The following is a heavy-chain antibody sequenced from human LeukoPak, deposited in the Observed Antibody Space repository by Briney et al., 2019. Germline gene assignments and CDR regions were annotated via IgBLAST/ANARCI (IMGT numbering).Heavy chain of an antibody. J-gene: IGHJ6*02. CDR1: GYTFTGYH. CDR3: ARAAKISSGWRTFGMDV. Sequence: ASVKVSCKASGYTFTGYHMHWVRQAPGQGLEWMGRINPNSGDTNYAQKFQGRVTLTTDTSTNTAYMELRSLRSDDTAVYYCARAAKISSGWRTFGMDVWGQGTTVTVSS. D-gene: IGHD6-19*01. V-gene: IGHV1-2*06. CDR2: INPNSGDT.